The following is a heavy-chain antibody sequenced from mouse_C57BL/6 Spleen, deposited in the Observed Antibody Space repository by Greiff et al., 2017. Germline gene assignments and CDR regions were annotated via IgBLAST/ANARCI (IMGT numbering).Heavy chain of an antibody. Sequence: QVQLKESGTELVKPGASVKLSCKASGYTFTSYWMHWVKQRPGQGLEWIGNINPSNGGTNYNEKFKSKATLTVDKSSSTAYMQLSSLTSEDSAVYYCASDYGSSLPWFAYWGQGTLVTVSA. J-gene: IGHJ3*01. D-gene: IGHD1-1*01. CDR2: INPSNGGT. V-gene: IGHV1-53*01. CDR1: GYTFTSYW. CDR3: ASDYGSSLPWFAY.